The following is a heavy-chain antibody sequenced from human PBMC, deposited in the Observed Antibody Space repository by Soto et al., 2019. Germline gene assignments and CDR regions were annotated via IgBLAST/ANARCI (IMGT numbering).Heavy chain of an antibody. Sequence: PGESLNICCKGSGYSFTSYWICWVRQTRGKGLEWMGIIYPGDSDTRYSPPFQGQVTISADKSISTAYLQWSSLKASDTAMYYCASLELYSNAPRLSTTGYGMDVWGQGTTVTVSS. D-gene: IGHD4-4*01. J-gene: IGHJ6*02. CDR3: ASLELYSNAPRLSTTGYGMDV. CDR2: IYPGDSDT. CDR1: GYSFTSYW. V-gene: IGHV5-51*03.